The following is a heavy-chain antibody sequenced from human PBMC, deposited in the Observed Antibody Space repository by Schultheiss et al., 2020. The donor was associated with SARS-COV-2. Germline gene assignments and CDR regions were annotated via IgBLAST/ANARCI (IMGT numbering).Heavy chain of an antibody. Sequence: GGSLRLSCAASGFTVSSNYMSWVRQAPGKGLEWVSVIYSGGSTYYADSVKGRFTISRHNSKNTLYLQMNSLRAEDTAVYYCAKDNSGWYDYYYYGMDVWGQGTTVTVSS. J-gene: IGHJ6*02. CDR1: GFTVSSNY. CDR2: IYSGGST. CDR3: AKDNSGWYDYYYYGMDV. V-gene: IGHV3-53*01. D-gene: IGHD6-19*01.